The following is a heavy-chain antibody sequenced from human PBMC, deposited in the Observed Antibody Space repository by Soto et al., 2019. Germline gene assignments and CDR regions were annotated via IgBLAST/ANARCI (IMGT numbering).Heavy chain of an antibody. Sequence: QVHLEESGGGVVQSGTFLRLSCVASGFTFSSYGMHWVRQSPGKGLEWVAVIPNTQNKKDYADSVKGRFTTSRHNAQNKLFLQMDSLMSEDTAMYYCARTAGVRVRGALDIWGQGTMVTVS. CDR3: ARTAGVRVRGALDI. V-gene: IGHV3-30*19. CDR1: GFTFSSYG. D-gene: IGHD2-8*01. J-gene: IGHJ3*02. CDR2: IPNTQNKK.